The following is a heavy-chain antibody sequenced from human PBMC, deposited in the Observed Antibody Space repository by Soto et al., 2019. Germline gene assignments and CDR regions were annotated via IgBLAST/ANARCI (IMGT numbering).Heavy chain of an antibody. CDR1: GGSISSSSYY. Sequence: QLPLQESGPGLVKPSETLSLTCTVSGGSISSSSYYWGWIRQPPGKGLEWIGSIYYSGSTYYNPSLQSRVTISVDTSKNQFPLKLSSVTAADTAVYYCARLGAYPDWGQGTLVTVSS. J-gene: IGHJ4*02. V-gene: IGHV4-39*01. CDR3: ARLGAYPD. CDR2: IYYSGST.